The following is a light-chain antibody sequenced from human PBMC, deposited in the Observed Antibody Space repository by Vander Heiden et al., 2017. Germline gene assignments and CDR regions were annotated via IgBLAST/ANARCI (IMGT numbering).Light chain of an antibody. CDR2: DVS. V-gene: IGLV2-11*01. Sequence: QSALTQPRSVSGSPGQSVTIACTGTSSDVGGYNYVSWYQQHPGKATKLMIYDVSKRPSGVPDRFSASKSGNTASLTISGLQAEDEADYYCCSYAGSYTFMVFGGGTKLTVL. J-gene: IGLJ2*01. CDR1: SSDVGGYNY. CDR3: CSYAGSYTFMV.